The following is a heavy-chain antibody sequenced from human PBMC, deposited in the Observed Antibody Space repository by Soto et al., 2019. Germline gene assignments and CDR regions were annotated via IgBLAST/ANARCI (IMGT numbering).Heavy chain of an antibody. CDR1: GFIFSKYA. J-gene: IGHJ4*02. CDR2: ISNDGSNR. V-gene: IGHV3-30-3*01. CDR3: ARGDIVVNGPFDY. D-gene: IGHD2-8*02. Sequence: QVQLVESGGGVVQPGWSLRLSCVASGFIFSKYAIYWVRQAPGKGPDWVAVISNDGSNRAYADSVKGRFTISRDNSKNTLYLQMNSLKPEDTAMYFCARGDIVVNGPFDYWGQGTLVTVSS.